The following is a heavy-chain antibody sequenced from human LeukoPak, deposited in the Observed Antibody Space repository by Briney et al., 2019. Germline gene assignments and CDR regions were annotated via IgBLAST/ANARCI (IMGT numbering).Heavy chain of an antibody. CDR1: GYTFTGYY. CDR3: ARELELRRENDDY. Sequence: ASVKVSCKASGYTFTGYYMHWVRQAPGQGLEWMGWINPNSGGTNYAQKFQGRVTMTRDTSTSTAYMELSRLRSDDTAVYYCARELELRRENDDYWGQGTLVTVSS. V-gene: IGHV1-2*02. CDR2: INPNSGGT. D-gene: IGHD1-7*01. J-gene: IGHJ4*02.